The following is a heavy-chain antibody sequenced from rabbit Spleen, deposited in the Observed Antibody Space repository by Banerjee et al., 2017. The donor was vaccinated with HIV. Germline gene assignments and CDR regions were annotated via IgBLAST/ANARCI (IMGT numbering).Heavy chain of an antibody. J-gene: IGHJ4*01. CDR3: TRDDGSGHYIDGYFKL. Sequence: QEQLEESGGGLVQPGGSLTLPCTASGFSFNVDYVMCWVRQAPGKGLKWIACINTWSGRPVYANWAKGRFPMSKTSSTTVTLQVTSLTAADTATYFCTRDDGSGHYIDGYFKLWGPGTLVTVS. CDR2: INTWSGRP. V-gene: IGHV1S45*01. D-gene: IGHD1-1*01. CDR1: GFSFNVDYV.